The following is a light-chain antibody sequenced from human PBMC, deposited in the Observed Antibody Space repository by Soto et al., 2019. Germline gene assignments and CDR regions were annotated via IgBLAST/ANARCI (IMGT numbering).Light chain of an antibody. J-gene: IGKJ1*01. CDR3: QQYNSYSRT. CDR2: DAS. V-gene: IGKV3-20*01. Sequence: EIVLTQSPGTLSLSPGERATLSCRASQSVRNSLLAWYQQKPGQPPRLLIYDASTRATATPERFSGSGSGTEFTLTISSLQPDDFATYYCQQYNSYSRTFGQGTKVDIK. CDR1: QSVRNSL.